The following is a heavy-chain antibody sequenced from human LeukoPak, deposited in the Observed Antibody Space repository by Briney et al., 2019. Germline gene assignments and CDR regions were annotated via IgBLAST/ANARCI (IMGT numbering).Heavy chain of an antibody. CDR1: GFTFGTFA. CDR3: AKDPAGFWTGSGKYYFDY. Sequence: PGGSLRLSCVASGFTFGTFAMSWVRQAPGKGLEWVSTITGGGGSSSYADSVKGRFTISRDSSKNTLYLQLNSLRAEDTAVYYCAKDPAGFWTGSGKYYFDYWGQGTLVTVSS. J-gene: IGHJ4*02. V-gene: IGHV3-23*01. D-gene: IGHD3/OR15-3a*01. CDR2: ITGGGGSS.